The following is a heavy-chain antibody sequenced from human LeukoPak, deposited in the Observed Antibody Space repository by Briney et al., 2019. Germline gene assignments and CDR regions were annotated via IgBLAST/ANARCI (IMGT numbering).Heavy chain of an antibody. Sequence: SETLSLTCTVSGDSISGYYWTWIRQPPGKGLEWIGYIYYIGSTNYNPSLKSRLTISVDTSKNQFSLKLSSVTAADTAVYYCARLRGNYFPDYWGQGALVTDSS. J-gene: IGHJ4*02. CDR3: ARLRGNYFPDY. CDR1: GDSISGYY. D-gene: IGHD4-11*01. V-gene: IGHV4-59*01. CDR2: IYYIGST.